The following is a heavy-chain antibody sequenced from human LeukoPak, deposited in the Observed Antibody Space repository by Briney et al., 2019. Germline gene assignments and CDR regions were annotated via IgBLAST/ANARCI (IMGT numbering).Heavy chain of an antibody. CDR1: GYSFTSYW. D-gene: IGHD4-17*01. Sequence: GESLKISCKGSGYSFTSYWIDWVRQMPGKGLEWMGIIYPGDSDTTYSPSFQGQVTISADKSSSTVYLQWSSPKASDTAMYYCARHMGYGDHYYFDYWGQGTLVTVSS. V-gene: IGHV5-51*01. CDR3: ARHMGYGDHYYFDY. CDR2: IYPGDSDT. J-gene: IGHJ4*02.